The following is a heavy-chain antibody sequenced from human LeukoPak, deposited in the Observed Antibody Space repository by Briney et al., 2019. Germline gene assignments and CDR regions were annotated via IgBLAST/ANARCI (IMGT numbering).Heavy chain of an antibody. D-gene: IGHD3-10*01. CDR2: ISGDSRYI. CDR1: GFTFSAYS. CDR3: ARDSDYYGSGSPLDY. V-gene: IGHV3-21*01. J-gene: IGHJ4*02. Sequence: GGSLRLSCAASGFTFSAYSMNWVRQAPGKGLEWVSAISGDSRYIYYADSVRGRFTISRDNAENSLYLQMNSLRVEDTAVYYCARDSDYYGSGSPLDYWGQGTLVTVSS.